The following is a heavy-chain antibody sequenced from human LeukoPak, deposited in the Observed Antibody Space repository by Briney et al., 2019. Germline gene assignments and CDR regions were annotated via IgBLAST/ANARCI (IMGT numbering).Heavy chain of an antibody. Sequence: APVKVSCKASGYTFTGYYMHWVRQAPGQGLEWMGWINPNSGGTNYAQKFQGRVTMTRDTSISTAYMELSRLRSDDTAVYYCAREDSGSYWYDIWGQGTMVTVSS. J-gene: IGHJ3*02. D-gene: IGHD1-26*01. CDR1: GYTFTGYY. CDR3: AREDSGSYWYDI. V-gene: IGHV1-2*02. CDR2: INPNSGGT.